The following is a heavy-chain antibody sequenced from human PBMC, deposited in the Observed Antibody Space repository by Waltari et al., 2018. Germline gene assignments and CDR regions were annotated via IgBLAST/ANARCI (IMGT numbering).Heavy chain of an antibody. V-gene: IGHV3-23*01. D-gene: IGHD3-22*01. J-gene: IGHJ4*02. Sequence: EVQLLGSGGTLVHPGGSLRLSCEASGFTFSHYAMTWVRQAPGKGLEWISSISGSSASTYYADSVKGRFTISRDNAKTTLFLQMNSLRAEDTAVYFCAKTIGDYYDRSGYSVFEYWGQGTLVTVSS. CDR2: ISGSSAST. CDR3: AKTIGDYYDRSGYSVFEY. CDR1: GFTFSHYA.